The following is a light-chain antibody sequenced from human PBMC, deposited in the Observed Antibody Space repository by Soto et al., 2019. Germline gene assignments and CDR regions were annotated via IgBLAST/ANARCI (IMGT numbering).Light chain of an antibody. CDR3: CSYAGSYTCPYV. CDR1: NSNLGAGYD. V-gene: IGLV1-40*01. Sequence: QSVLTQPPSVSGVPGQRVTISCTGNNSNLGAGYDVHWYQQLPGAAPKLVVFGNRNRPSGVPERFSGSKSGTSASLTISGLQAEDEADYYCCSYAGSYTCPYVFGTGTKLTVL. CDR2: GNR. J-gene: IGLJ1*01.